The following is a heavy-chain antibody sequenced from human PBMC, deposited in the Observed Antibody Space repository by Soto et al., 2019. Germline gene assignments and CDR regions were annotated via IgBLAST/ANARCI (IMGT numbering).Heavy chain of an antibody. D-gene: IGHD3-22*01. CDR3: ARAFYDNTGYYPN. CDR2: INHSGST. CDR1: GGSFSGYY. V-gene: IGHV4-34*01. Sequence: PSETLSLTCAVYGGSFSGYYWSWIRQPPGKGLEWIGEINHSGSTNYNPSLKSRVTISVDTSKNQFSLKLSSVTAADTAVYYCARAFYDNTGYYPNWGQGTLVTVSS. J-gene: IGHJ4*02.